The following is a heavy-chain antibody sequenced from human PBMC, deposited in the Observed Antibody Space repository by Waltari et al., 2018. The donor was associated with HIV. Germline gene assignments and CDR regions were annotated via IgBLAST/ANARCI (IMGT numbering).Heavy chain of an antibody. V-gene: IGHV4-61*02. J-gene: IGHJ2*01. D-gene: IGHD3-10*01. Sequence: QVQLQESGPGLVKPSPPLSLTCTVSSGSITSGHYYWSWIRQPAGKGLEWIGRVYTSGSTNYNPSLKNRVTISIDTSRNQFSLRLSSVAAADTAVYYCARALDYYESGSFPLWFFDVWGRGTLVTVSS. CDR1: SGSITSGHYY. CDR2: VYTSGST. CDR3: ARALDYYESGSFPLWFFDV.